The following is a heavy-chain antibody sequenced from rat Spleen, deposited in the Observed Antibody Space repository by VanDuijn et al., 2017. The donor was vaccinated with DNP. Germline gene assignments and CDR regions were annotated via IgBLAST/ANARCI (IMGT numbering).Heavy chain of an antibody. J-gene: IGHJ4*01. V-gene: IGHV2-72*01. Sequence: QVQLEESGPGLMQPSETLSLTCTVPGFSLTSNGVGWVRQPLGKGLVWMGTIWAGGSTNYNSAVQSRLSISRDTSKSQVFLKMNSLQPEDTGTYYCARHYGNYAMDAWGQGTSVTVSS. CDR2: IWAGGST. CDR3: ARHYGNYAMDA. D-gene: IGHD1-11*01. CDR1: GFSLTSNG.